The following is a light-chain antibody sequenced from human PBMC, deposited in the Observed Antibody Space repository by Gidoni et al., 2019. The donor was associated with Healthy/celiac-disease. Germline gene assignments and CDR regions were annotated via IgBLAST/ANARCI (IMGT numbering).Light chain of an antibody. CDR2: GAS. V-gene: IGKV3-20*01. CDR1: QSVSSSY. CDR3: QQYGSSLTWT. Sequence: EIVLTQSPGTLSLSPGERATLSCRASQSVSSSYLAWYQQKPGQAPWLLIYGASSRATGIPDRFSGSGSGTDFTLTISRLEPEDFAVYYCQQYGSSLTWTFGQGTKVEIK. J-gene: IGKJ1*01.